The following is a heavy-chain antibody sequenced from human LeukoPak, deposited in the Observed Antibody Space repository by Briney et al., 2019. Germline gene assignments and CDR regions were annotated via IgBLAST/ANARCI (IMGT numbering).Heavy chain of an antibody. CDR2: IYYSGST. CDR1: GGSISSSSYY. V-gene: IGHV4-39*01. CDR3: ASSKGLAGAFDI. D-gene: IGHD5-12*01. Sequence: PSETPSLTCTVSGGSISSSSYYWGWIRQPPGKGLEWIGSIYYSGSTYYNPSLKSRVTISVDTSKNQFSLKLSSVTAADTAVYYCASSKGLAGAFDIWGQGTMVTVSS. J-gene: IGHJ3*02.